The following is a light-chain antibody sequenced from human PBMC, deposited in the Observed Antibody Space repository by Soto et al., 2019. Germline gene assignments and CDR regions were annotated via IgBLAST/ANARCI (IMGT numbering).Light chain of an antibody. V-gene: IGKV3-20*01. CDR2: GAS. CDR3: KQYGSSPLT. Sequence: EIVLTQSPVTLSLSPGERATLSCRASQSVSSYLAWYQQRPGQAPRLLIYGASRRATGIQERFSGRGSGTDCTLTINRLEPEDFAVYFCKQYGSSPLTFGGGTKVDNK. J-gene: IGKJ4*01. CDR1: QSVSSY.